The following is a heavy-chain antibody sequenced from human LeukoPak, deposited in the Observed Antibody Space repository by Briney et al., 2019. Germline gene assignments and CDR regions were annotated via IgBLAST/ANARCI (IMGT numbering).Heavy chain of an antibody. V-gene: IGHV4-31*03. J-gene: IGHJ4*02. D-gene: IGHD3-22*01. CDR1: GGSIRSTNYY. Sequence: SETLSLTCTVSGGSIRSTNYYWSWIRQDPAKGLEWIGYIYHSGSTYYNPALKSRVTISLDTSKNQFSLKLRSVTAADTAVYYCTRANYYDSTGYLPVVYPSDYWGQGTLVTVSS. CDR3: TRANYYDSTGYLPVVYPSDY. CDR2: IYHSGST.